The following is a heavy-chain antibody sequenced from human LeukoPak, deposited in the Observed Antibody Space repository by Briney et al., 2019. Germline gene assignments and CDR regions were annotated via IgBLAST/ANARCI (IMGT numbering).Heavy chain of an antibody. CDR1: GGSISSYY. CDR2: VYYSGSS. Sequence: SETLSLTCTVSGGSISSYYWSWIRQPPGKGLEWIGYVYYSGSSDYNPSLKSRVTISVDTSKNQFSLKLSSVTAADTAVYYCAKGKGGMDVWGKGTTVTVSS. V-gene: IGHV4-59*01. CDR3: AKGKGGMDV. J-gene: IGHJ6*03.